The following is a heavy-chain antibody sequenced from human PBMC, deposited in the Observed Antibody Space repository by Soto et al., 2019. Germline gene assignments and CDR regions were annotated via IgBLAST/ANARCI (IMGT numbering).Heavy chain of an antibody. D-gene: IGHD4-17*01. CDR1: GGTFSSYA. V-gene: IGHV1-69*01. J-gene: IGHJ6*02. CDR2: IIPIFGTA. CDR3: ARDSGGTTVAFGMDV. Sequence: QVQLVQSGAEVKKPGSSVKVSCKASGGTFSSYAISWVRQAPGQGLEWMGGIIPIFGTASYAQKFQGRVTITADEATRTAYLEMSSLRSEATAVYYCARDSGGTTVAFGMDVWGQGTTVTVSS.